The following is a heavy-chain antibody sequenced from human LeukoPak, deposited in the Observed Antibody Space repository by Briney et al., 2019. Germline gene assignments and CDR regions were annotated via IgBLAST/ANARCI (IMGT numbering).Heavy chain of an antibody. CDR1: GGSIRSYY. Sequence: SETLSLTCTVSGGSIRSYYWSWIRQPPGKGLEWIGYIYYSGSTNYNPSPKSRITISVDTSKNQFSLKLSSVTAADTAVYYCARVGKRQQLVLSWFDPWGQGTLVTVSS. CDR2: IYYSGST. J-gene: IGHJ5*02. D-gene: IGHD6-13*01. CDR3: ARVGKRQQLVLSWFDP. V-gene: IGHV4-59*12.